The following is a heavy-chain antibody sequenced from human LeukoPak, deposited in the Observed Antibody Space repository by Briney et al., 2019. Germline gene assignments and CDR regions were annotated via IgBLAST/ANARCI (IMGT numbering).Heavy chain of an antibody. J-gene: IGHJ4*02. Sequence: GGSLRLSCAASGFTFNTYWMHWVRQAPGKGLVWVSRINNDGRDVSYADSVKGRFTISRDNAKNTLYLQMNSVRAEDTAVYYCARVFHLIDHWGQGTLVTVSS. CDR2: INNDGRDV. CDR1: GFTFNTYW. CDR3: ARVFHLIDH. V-gene: IGHV3-74*01.